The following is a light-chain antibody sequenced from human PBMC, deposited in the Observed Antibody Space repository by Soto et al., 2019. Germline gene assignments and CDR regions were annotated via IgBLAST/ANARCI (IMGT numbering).Light chain of an antibody. CDR1: HSVSNN. CDR2: DAS. V-gene: IGKV3-15*01. J-gene: IGKJ3*01. Sequence: EVVMTQSPATLSVSPGDRATHSCRASHSVSNNLAWYQHKPGQAPRLLIYDASTRATGIPARFSGSGSGTDFTISIRSLQASAFRSFYDQDDNYWPETFGRGTEVDIK. CDR3: QDDNYWPET.